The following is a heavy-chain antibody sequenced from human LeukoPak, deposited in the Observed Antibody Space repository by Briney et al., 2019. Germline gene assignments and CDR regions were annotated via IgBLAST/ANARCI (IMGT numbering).Heavy chain of an antibody. V-gene: IGHV4-4*07. Sequence: PSETLSLTCTVSGGSISSYYWSWIRQPAGKGLEWIGRIYTSGSTNYNPSLKSRVTMSVDTSKNQFSLKLSSVTAADTAVYYCARWYDFWSGPYYFDYWGQGTLVTVSS. CDR2: IYTSGST. J-gene: IGHJ4*02. CDR1: GGSISSYY. CDR3: ARWYDFWSGPYYFDY. D-gene: IGHD3-3*01.